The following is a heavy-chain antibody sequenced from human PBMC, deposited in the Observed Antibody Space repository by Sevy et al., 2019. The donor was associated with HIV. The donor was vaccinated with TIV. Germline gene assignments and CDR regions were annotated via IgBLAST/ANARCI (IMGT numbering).Heavy chain of an antibody. V-gene: IGHV1-46*01. Sequence: ASVKVSCKASGYTFTSYYMHWVRQAPGQGVEGMGIINPSGGSTSYAQKFQGRVTMTRDTSTSTVYMELGSLRSEDTAVYYCARDGELLAFDIWGQGTMVTVSS. CDR3: ARDGELLAFDI. CDR2: INPSGGST. D-gene: IGHD3-10*01. J-gene: IGHJ3*02. CDR1: GYTFTSYY.